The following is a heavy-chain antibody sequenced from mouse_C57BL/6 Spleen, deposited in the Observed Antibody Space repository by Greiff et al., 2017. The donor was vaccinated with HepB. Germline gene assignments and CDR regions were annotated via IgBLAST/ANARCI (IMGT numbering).Heavy chain of an antibody. V-gene: IGHV1-82*01. CDR1: GYAFSSSW. D-gene: IGHD1-1*01. J-gene: IGHJ4*01. Sequence: LQESGPELVKPGASVKISCKASGYAFSSSWMNWVKQRPGTGLEWIGRIYPGDGDTNYNGKFKGKATLPADKSSSTAYLQLSSLTSEDSAVYFGARETTVVSYYAMDDGGQGTSVTVAS. CDR2: IYPGDGDT. CDR3: ARETTVVSYYAMDD.